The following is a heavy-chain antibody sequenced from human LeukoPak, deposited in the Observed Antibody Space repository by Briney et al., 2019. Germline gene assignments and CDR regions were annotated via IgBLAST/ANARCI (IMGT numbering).Heavy chain of an antibody. D-gene: IGHD2-2*01. J-gene: IGHJ4*02. CDR2: IIPIFGTA. V-gene: IGHV1-69*06. CDR3: ARANPLYCSSTTCLFDY. Sequence: ASVKVSCKASGGTFSSYAISWVRQAPGQGLEWMGGIIPIFGTANYAQKFQGRVTITADKSTSTAYMELSRLRSDDTAVYYCARANPLYCSSTTCLFDYWGQGTLVTVSS. CDR1: GGTFSSYA.